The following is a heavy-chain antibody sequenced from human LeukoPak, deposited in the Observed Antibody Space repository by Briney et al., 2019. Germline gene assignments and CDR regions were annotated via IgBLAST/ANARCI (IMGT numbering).Heavy chain of an antibody. CDR1: GFTFRSNA. D-gene: IGHD2-15*01. V-gene: IGHV3-30*02. CDR2: IQYVGNEK. J-gene: IGHJ4*02. CDR3: ARERDRRGYFDY. Sequence: GGSLRLSCAASGFTFRSNAMHWVRQAPGKGLEWVTFIQYVGNEKYYADSVKGRFTISRDNSKSTLYLQMNSLRVEDTALYYCARERDRRGYFDYWGQGTLVTVSS.